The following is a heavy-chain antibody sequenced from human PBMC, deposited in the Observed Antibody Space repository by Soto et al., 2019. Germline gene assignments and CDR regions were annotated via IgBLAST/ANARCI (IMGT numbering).Heavy chain of an antibody. J-gene: IGHJ5*02. D-gene: IGHD6-19*01. CDR2: IKSKTDGGTT. V-gene: IGHV3-15*07. Sequence: GGSLRLSCAASGFNFKNAWMNWVRQAPGKGLEWVGRIKSKTDGGTTDYAAPVKGRFTISRDDSKNTLYLQMNSLKTEDTAVYYCTTDEFHFRSGWYGVDPWGQGTLVTVSS. CDR1: GFNFKNAW. CDR3: TTDEFHFRSGWYGVDP.